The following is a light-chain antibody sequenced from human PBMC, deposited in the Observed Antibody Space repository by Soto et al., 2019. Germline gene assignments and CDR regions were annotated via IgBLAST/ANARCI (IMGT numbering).Light chain of an antibody. CDR3: CSYAGSSTFYV. CDR1: SSDVGSYNL. CDR2: EGS. J-gene: IGLJ1*01. V-gene: IGLV2-23*01. Sequence: SALTQPASVSGSPGQSITISCTGTSSDVGSYNLVSWYQQHPGKAPKLMIYEGSKRPSGVSNRFSGSKSGNTASLTISGLQAEDEADYYCCSYAGSSTFYVFGTGTTSPS.